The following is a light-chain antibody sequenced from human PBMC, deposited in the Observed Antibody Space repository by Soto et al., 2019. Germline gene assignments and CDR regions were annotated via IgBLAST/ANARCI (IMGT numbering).Light chain of an antibody. CDR1: QSVSNNY. Sequence: DIVLTQSPGTLSLSPGERATLSCRASQSVSNNYLAWYQQKPGQAPRLLIYGASNRATGIPDRFSGSGCGTDFTLTISRLEPEDFAVYYCQQYGSSGTFGQGTKVEIK. J-gene: IGKJ1*01. V-gene: IGKV3-20*01. CDR3: QQYGSSGT. CDR2: GAS.